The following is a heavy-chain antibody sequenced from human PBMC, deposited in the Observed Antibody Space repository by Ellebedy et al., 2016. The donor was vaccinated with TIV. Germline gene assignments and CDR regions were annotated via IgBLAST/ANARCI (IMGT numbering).Heavy chain of an antibody. D-gene: IGHD2/OR15-2a*01. J-gene: IGHJ3*02. Sequence: MPSETLSLTCAVYGGSFSGYYWSLIRQPPGKGLEWIGEINHSGSTNYNPSLKSRVTMSVDTSKNQFSLDLRSVTAADTAVYHCARTVIPASRGAFDIWGQGTVVSVSS. CDR2: INHSGST. CDR3: ARTVIPASRGAFDI. CDR1: GGSFSGYY. V-gene: IGHV4-34*01.